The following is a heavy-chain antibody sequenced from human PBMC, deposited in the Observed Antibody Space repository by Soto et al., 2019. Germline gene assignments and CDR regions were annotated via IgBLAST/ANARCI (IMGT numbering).Heavy chain of an antibody. D-gene: IGHD6-13*01. CDR1: GGTFNSYA. V-gene: IGHV1-69*13. J-gene: IGHJ3*02. CDR2: IIPIFGTA. Sequence: GASLKVSCKASGGTFNSYAISWVRQAPGQGLEWMGGIIPIFGTANYAQKFQGRVTITADESTSTAYMELSSLRSEDTAVYYCARGYSSSWYRGDAFDIWRQGTMVTVSS. CDR3: ARGYSSSWYRGDAFDI.